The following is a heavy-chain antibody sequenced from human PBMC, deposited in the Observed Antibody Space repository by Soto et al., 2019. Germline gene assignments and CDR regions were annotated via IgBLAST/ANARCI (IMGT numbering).Heavy chain of an antibody. J-gene: IGHJ4*02. Sequence: PSETLSLTCNLSGGSFHNFYWLWIRQPPGKGLEWVGHVHYSGSTNYSPSLNSRATISLDTSKSQLSLKLRSVTAADTAMYFCARGVDYYAPRRYLSFDSWGQGIPLTVFS. CDR2: VHYSGST. V-gene: IGHV4-59*01. CDR1: GGSFHNFY. D-gene: IGHD3-16*01. CDR3: ARGVDYYAPRRYLSFDS.